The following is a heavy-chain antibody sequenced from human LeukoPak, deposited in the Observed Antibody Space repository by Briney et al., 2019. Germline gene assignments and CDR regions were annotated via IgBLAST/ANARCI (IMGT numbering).Heavy chain of an antibody. J-gene: IGHJ4*02. CDR2: INPSGDPT. CDR3: ARDPRDGYCFDY. D-gene: IGHD5-24*01. CDR1: GYTFTSYY. V-gene: IGHV1-46*01. Sequence: GASVKVSCKASGYTFTSYYMHWVRQAPGQGLEWVGIINPSGDPTTYAQKFQGRVTMTRDMSTSTVYMELSSLRSEDTAVYYCARDPRDGYCFDYWGQGTLVTVSS.